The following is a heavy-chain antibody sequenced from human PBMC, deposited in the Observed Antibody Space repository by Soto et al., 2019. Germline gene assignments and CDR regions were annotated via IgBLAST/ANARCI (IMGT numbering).Heavy chain of an antibody. Sequence: LCGGSISGGRYYWNWIRQHPGKGLEWIGNIYDNGITYYNPSLKSRVIISEDTSKTQFSLRLSSVTAADAAVYYCTRDRGFGMDVWGQGTTVIVSS. V-gene: IGHV4-31*02. CDR2: IYDNGIT. J-gene: IGHJ6*02. CDR1: GGSISGGRYY. CDR3: TRDRGFGMDV.